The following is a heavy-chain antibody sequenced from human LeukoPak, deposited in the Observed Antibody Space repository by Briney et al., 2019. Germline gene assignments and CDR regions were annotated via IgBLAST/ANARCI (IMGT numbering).Heavy chain of an antibody. CDR2: FYYSGRI. CDR1: GDSISSSVYY. Sequence: TSETLSLTCTVSGDSISSSVYYWGRTRQPPGKGLEWIVTFYYSGRIYYNPSLKSRLTISVDTSKNQLSLKLSSVTAADTAMYYCARLIRQWEPNTYYFDYWGQGTLVTVSS. J-gene: IGHJ4*02. CDR3: ARLIRQWEPNTYYFDY. D-gene: IGHD1-26*01. V-gene: IGHV4-39*01.